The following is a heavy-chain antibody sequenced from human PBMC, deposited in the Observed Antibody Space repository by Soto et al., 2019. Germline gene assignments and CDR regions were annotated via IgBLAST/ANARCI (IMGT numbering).Heavy chain of an antibody. CDR2: ISSSSSYI. CDR3: ARATGKSYAAGTSDY. V-gene: IGHV3-21*01. D-gene: IGHD6-19*01. CDR1: GFTFSSYS. Sequence: EVQLVESGGGLVKLGGSLRLSCAASGFTFSSYSMNWVRQAPGKGLEWVSSISSSSSYIYYADSVKGRFTISRDNAKNSLYLQMNSLRAEDTAVYYCARATGKSYAAGTSDYWGQGTLVTVSS. J-gene: IGHJ4*02.